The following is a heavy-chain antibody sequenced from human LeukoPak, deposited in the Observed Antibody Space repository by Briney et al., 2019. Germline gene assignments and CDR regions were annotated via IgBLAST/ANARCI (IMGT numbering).Heavy chain of an antibody. CDR1: GFTFSDYY. V-gene: IGHV3-11*06. J-gene: IGHJ6*02. CDR2: ISSSSSYT. D-gene: IGHD3-3*01. Sequence: PGGSLRLSCAASGFTFSDYYMSWIRQAPGKGLEWVSYISSSSSYTNYADSVKGRFTISRDNAKNSLYLQMNSLRAEDTAVYYCARGGSGLYYYYSGMDVWGQGTTVTVSS. CDR3: ARGGSGLYYYYSGMDV.